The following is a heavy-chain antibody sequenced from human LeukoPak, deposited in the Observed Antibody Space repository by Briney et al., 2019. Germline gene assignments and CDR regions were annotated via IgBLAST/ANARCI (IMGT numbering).Heavy chain of an antibody. V-gene: IGHV3-20*04. CDR1: GFTFDDYG. CDR2: INWNGGST. CDR3: ARDPVKYQLLRNWFDP. D-gene: IGHD2-2*01. Sequence: GGSLRLSCAASGFTFDDYGMSWVRQAPGKGLEWVSGINWNGGSTGYADSVEGRFTISRDNAKNSLYLQMNSLRAEDTALYYCARDPVKYQLLRNWFDPWGQGTLVTVSS. J-gene: IGHJ5*02.